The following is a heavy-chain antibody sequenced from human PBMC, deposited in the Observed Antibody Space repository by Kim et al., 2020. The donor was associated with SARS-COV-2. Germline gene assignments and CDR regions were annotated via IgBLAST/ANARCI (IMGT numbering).Heavy chain of an antibody. D-gene: IGHD6-13*01. J-gene: IGHJ1*01. Sequence: YHSPPLQSRVTLSVDTSKNQFSRKLNSVAAADTAVYYCAREGQQLGYFRHWGQGTLVTVSS. CDR3: AREGQQLGYFRH. V-gene: IGHV4-39*07.